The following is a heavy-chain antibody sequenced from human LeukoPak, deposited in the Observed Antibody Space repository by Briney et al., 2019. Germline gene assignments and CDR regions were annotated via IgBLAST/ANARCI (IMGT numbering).Heavy chain of an antibody. CDR3: ARKVNCGGDCLDAFDI. CDR1: GYTFTGYY. Sequence: SVNVSCKASGYTFTGYYMHWVRQAPRQGLEWMGWINPNSGGTKYAQKFQGWVTMTRDTSIRTAYMELSRLRSEDTAVYYSARKVNCGGDCLDAFDIWGQGTMVTVSS. J-gene: IGHJ3*02. CDR2: INPNSGGT. V-gene: IGHV1-2*04. D-gene: IGHD2-21*02.